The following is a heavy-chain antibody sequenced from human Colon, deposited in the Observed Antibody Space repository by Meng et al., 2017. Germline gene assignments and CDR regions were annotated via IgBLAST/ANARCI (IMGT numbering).Heavy chain of an antibody. V-gene: IGHV3-23*01. J-gene: IGHJ4*02. CDR2: ISGSGGST. D-gene: IGHD2-21*02. CDR3: AKMHPPYCGGDCYPFDY. Sequence: GGSLRLSCAASGFTFSSYAMSWVRQAPGKGLEWASAISGSGGSTYYADSVKGRFTISRDNSKNTLYLQMNSLRAEDTAVYYCAKMHPPYCGGDCYPFDYWGQGTLVTVSS. CDR1: GFTFSSYA.